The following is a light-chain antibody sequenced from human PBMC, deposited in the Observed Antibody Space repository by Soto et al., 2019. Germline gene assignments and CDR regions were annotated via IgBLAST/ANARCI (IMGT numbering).Light chain of an antibody. Sequence: QSVLTQPPSVSDAPRQRVTISCSGSTSNVGNNAVSWYKQLPGEAPKLLIYFDDLLPSGVSARFSASKSGTSASLVISGLQSEDEADYYCAAWDDSLEGVVFGGGTKLTVL. J-gene: IGLJ2*01. CDR3: AAWDDSLEGVV. CDR1: TSNVGNNA. V-gene: IGLV1-36*01. CDR2: FDD.